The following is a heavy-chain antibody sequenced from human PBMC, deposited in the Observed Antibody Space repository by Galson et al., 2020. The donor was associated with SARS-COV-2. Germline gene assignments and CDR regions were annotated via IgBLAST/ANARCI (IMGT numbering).Heavy chain of an antibody. CDR1: GFTFGSYG. CDR3: AREGSGGTYYIDH. V-gene: IGHV3-21*06. Sequence: GGSLRLSCAASGFTFGSYGMNWVRQAPGKGLEWVSSISPGSSSLYYADSMKGRFTISRDNAKNSLYLQMNSLRVEDTAVYYCAREGSGGTYYIDHWGQGTLVTVSS. J-gene: IGHJ4*02. CDR2: ISPGSSSL. D-gene: IGHD1-26*01.